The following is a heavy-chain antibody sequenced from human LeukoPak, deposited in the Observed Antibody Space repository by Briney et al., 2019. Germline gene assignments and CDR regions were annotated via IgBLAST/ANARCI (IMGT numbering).Heavy chain of an antibody. CDR1: GGSISSYY. J-gene: IGHJ4*02. CDR3: AREVVAVAGSYFDS. CDR2: IYYSGSS. Sequence: SETLSLTCTVSGGSISSYYWTWIRQPPGKGLEWIGYIYYSGSSNYNPSLKSRVTISVDASKNQFSLKLSSVTAADTAVYFCAREVVAVAGSYFDSWGQGTLVTVSS. V-gene: IGHV4-59*01. D-gene: IGHD6-19*01.